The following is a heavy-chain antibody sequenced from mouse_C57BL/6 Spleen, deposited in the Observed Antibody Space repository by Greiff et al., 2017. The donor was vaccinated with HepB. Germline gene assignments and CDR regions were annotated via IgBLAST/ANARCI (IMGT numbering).Heavy chain of an antibody. CDR3: ARKVYGSSYKGLDY. J-gene: IGHJ2*01. V-gene: IGHV1-80*01. CDR2: IYPGDGDT. CDR1: GYAFSSYW. D-gene: IGHD1-1*01. Sequence: QVQLQQSGAELVKPGASVKISCKASGYAFSSYWMNWVKQRPGKGLEWIGQIYPGDGDTNYNGKFKGKATLTADKSSSTAYMQLSSLTSEDSAVYFCARKVYGSSYKGLDYWGQGTTLTVSS.